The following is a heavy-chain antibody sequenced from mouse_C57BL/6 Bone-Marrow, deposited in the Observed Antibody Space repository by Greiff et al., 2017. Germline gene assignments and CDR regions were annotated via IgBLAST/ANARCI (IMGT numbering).Heavy chain of an antibody. CDR1: GFTFSDYG. J-gene: IGHJ2*01. Sequence: EVQLVESGGGLVKPGGSLKLSCAASGFTFSDYGMHWVRQAPETGLEWVAYISRGSSTIYYADTVKGRFTISRDNAKNTLFLQMTSLRSEDTAMYYCARDSLDYWGQGTTLTVSS. CDR3: ARDSLDY. D-gene: IGHD2-12*01. CDR2: ISRGSSTI. V-gene: IGHV5-17*01.